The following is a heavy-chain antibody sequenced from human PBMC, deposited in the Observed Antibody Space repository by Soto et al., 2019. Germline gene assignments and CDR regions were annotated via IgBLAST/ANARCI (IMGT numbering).Heavy chain of an antibody. V-gene: IGHV3-7*01. CDR2: IKQDGSEK. J-gene: IGHJ4*02. CDR1: GFTFSSYW. CDR3: ERASRYSYDSPYFDY. Sequence: GSLRLACSASGFTFSSYWMSWVRQAAGKGLEWVANIKQDGSEKYYVDSVKGRFTISRDNAKNSLYLQMNSLRAEDTAVYYCERASRYSYDSPYFDYWGQGTLVTVYS. D-gene: IGHD5-18*01.